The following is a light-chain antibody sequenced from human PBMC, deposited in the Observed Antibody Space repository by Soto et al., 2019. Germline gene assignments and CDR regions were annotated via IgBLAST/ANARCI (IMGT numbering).Light chain of an antibody. CDR3: XXXXXSPRLT. J-gene: IGKJ4*01. CDR1: QSVSSSY. V-gene: IGKV3-20*01. Sequence: EIVLTQSPGTLSLSPGERATLSCRASQSVSSSYLAWYQQKPGQAPRLLIYGTSSRATGIPDRFSGSGSGTDFTLTISRLEPEDXXVYXXXXXXXSPRLTCGGGTKLEIK. CDR2: GTS.